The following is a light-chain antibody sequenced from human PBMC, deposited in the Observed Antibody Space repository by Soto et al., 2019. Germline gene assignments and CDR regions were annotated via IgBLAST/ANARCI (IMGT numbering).Light chain of an antibody. CDR2: GAS. CDR1: HSVSSSY. CDR3: QQYDSSPRT. V-gene: IGKV3-20*01. Sequence: EIVLTQSPGTLSLSPGEGATLSCRASHSVSSSYLAWYQQKPGQAPSLLIYGASNRATGIPDRFSGSGSGTDFTLTISRLEPEDFAVYYCQQYDSSPRTFGQGTKVEI. J-gene: IGKJ1*01.